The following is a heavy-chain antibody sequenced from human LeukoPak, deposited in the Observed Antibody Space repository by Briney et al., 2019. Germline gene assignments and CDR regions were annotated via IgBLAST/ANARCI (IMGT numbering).Heavy chain of an antibody. D-gene: IGHD1-14*01. CDR2: ISYDGSNK. V-gene: IGHV3-30-3*01. CDR1: GFTFSSYA. J-gene: IGHJ6*02. Sequence: PGGSLRLSCAASGFTFSSYAMHWVRQAPGKGLEWVAVISYDGSNKYYADSVKGRFTISRDNSKNTLYLQVNSLRAEDTAVYYCARDGLRNPPAGLYGMDVWGQGTTVTVSS. CDR3: ARDGLRNPPAGLYGMDV.